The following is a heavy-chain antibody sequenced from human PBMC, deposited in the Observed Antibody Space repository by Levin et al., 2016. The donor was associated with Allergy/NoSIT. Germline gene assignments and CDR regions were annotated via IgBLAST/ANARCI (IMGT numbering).Heavy chain of an antibody. Sequence: ASVKVSCKASGYTFTSYAMHWVRQAPGQRLEWMGWINAGNGNTKYSQKFQGRVTITRDTSASTAYMELSSLRSEDTAVYYCARAYYDSSGYYYGYFDYWGQGTLVTVSS. V-gene: IGHV1-3*01. CDR2: INAGNGNT. CDR1: GYTFTSYA. CDR3: ARAYYDSSGYYYGYFDY. D-gene: IGHD3-22*01. J-gene: IGHJ4*02.